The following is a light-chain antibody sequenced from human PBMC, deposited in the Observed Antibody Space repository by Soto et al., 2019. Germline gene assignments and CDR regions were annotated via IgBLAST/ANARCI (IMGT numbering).Light chain of an antibody. V-gene: IGKV3-11*01. CDR2: GAS. Sequence: MALTPSPSSLSVPTAERAPFSFWASHRVSITLACYQRKPGQAPRRLIYGASHRATGSPDSFSGSGSGTNFTLTCSGCELKKWPFYNGRRYVILRTFGRGTKVDI. CDR1: HRVSIT. CDR3: RRYVILRT. J-gene: IGKJ4*01.